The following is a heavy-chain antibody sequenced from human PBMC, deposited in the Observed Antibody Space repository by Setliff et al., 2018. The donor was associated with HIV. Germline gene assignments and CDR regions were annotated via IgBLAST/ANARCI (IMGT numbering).Heavy chain of an antibody. J-gene: IGHJ4*02. CDR3: ARAGAYYYDGSGYKIFTHFDS. D-gene: IGHD3-22*01. CDR1: GYTFTSYG. CDR2: IDTNTGKP. V-gene: IGHV7-4-1*02. Sequence: ASVKVSCKASGYTFTSYGISWVRQAPGQGLEWMGWIDTNTGKPTYVQGTTGRFVFSLDTSVNATYLQITALKTEDTAVYYCARAGAYYYDGSGYKIFTHFDSWGQGTLVTVS.